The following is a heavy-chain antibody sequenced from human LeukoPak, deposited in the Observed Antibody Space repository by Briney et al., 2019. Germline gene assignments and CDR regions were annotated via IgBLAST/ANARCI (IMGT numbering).Heavy chain of an antibody. V-gene: IGHV4-59*01. CDR1: GGSISSYY. J-gene: IGHJ6*02. CDR3: ARGASAYYYAMDV. CDR2: IYDSGST. Sequence: SETLSLTCTVSGGSISSYYWNWIRRPPGKGLEWIGYIYDSGSTNYNPSLQSRVTISVDTSKNQFSLKLNSVTAADTAVYYCARGASAYYYAMDVWGQGTTVTV.